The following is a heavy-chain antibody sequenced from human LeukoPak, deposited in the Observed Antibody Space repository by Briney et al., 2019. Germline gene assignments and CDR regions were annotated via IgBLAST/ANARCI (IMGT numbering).Heavy chain of an antibody. CDR1: GFTFSSYA. CDR2: ISSSSSYI. CDR3: ARGIQPLPEPNDY. Sequence: GGSLRLSCAASGFTFSSYAMSWVRQAPGKGPEWVSSISSSSSYIYYADSVKGRFTISRDNAKNSLYLQMNSLRAEDTAVYYCARGIQPLPEPNDYWGQGTLVTVSS. V-gene: IGHV3-21*01. D-gene: IGHD5-18*01. J-gene: IGHJ4*02.